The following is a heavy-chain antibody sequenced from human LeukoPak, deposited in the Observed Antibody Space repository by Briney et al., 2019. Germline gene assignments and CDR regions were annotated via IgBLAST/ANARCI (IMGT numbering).Heavy chain of an antibody. CDR3: ARDQELRYFDWLLNRDAFDI. CDR1: GFSFEDYG. V-gene: IGHV3-21*01. J-gene: IGHJ3*02. CDR2: ISSSSSYI. Sequence: GGSLRLSCAASGFSFEDYGLNWVRQAPGKGLEWVSSISSSSSYIYYADSVKGRFTISRDNAKNSLYLQLNSLRAEDTAVYYCARDQELRYFDWLLNRDAFDIWGQGTMVTVSS. D-gene: IGHD3-9*01.